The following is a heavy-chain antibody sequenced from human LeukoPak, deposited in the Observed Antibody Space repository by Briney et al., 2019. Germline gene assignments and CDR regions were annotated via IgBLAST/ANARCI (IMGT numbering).Heavy chain of an antibody. Sequence: PGGSLRLSCAASGFTFGSYAMTWVRQAPGKGLEWVSGISGRAASTYYADSVKGRFTISRDNSKNTLYLQMNSLGAEDTAVYYCAKWLRVATTYFDYWGQGTLVTVSS. CDR1: GFTFGSYA. CDR3: AKWLRVATTYFDY. CDR2: ISGRAAST. J-gene: IGHJ4*02. D-gene: IGHD5-24*01. V-gene: IGHV3-23*01.